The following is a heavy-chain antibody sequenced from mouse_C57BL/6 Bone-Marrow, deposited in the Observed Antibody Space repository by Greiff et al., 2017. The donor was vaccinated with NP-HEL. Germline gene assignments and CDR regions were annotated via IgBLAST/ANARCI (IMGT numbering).Heavy chain of an antibody. J-gene: IGHJ4*01. D-gene: IGHD2-4*01. CDR1: GYTFTSYW. CDR3: ARRGDYHYYAMDY. V-gene: IGHV1-64*01. Sequence: VQLQQPGAELVKPGASVKLSCKASGYTFTSYWMHWVKQRPGQGLEWIGMIHPNSGSTNYNEKFKSKATLTVDKSSSTAYMQLSSLTSEDSAVYYCARRGDYHYYAMDYWGQGTSVTVSS. CDR2: IHPNSGST.